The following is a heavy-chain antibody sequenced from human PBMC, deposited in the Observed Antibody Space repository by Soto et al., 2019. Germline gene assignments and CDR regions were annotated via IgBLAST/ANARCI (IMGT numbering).Heavy chain of an antibody. Sequence: LRLSCAASGFTFSSYGMHWVRQAPGKGLEWVAVIWYDGSNKYYADSVKGRFTISRDNSKNTLYLQMNSLRAEDTAVYYCARAYSSGWYGAFDIWGQGTMVTVSS. D-gene: IGHD6-19*01. CDR2: IWYDGSNK. J-gene: IGHJ3*02. CDR3: ARAYSSGWYGAFDI. V-gene: IGHV3-33*01. CDR1: GFTFSSYG.